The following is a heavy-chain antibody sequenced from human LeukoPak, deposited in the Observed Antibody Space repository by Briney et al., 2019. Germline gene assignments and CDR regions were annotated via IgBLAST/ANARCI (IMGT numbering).Heavy chain of an antibody. CDR2: ISGSGGST. D-gene: IGHD1-26*01. Sequence: GGSLRLSCAASGFTFSSYAMSWVRQAPGKGLGWVSAISGSGGSTYYADSVKGRFTISRDNSKNTLYLQMNSLRAEDTAVYYCAKVWSVGATIYYFDYWGQGTLVTVSS. CDR3: AKVWSVGATIYYFDY. J-gene: IGHJ4*02. CDR1: GFTFSSYA. V-gene: IGHV3-23*01.